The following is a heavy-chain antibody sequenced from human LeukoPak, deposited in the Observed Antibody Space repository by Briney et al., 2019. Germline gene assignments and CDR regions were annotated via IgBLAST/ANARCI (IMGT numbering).Heavy chain of an antibody. CDR3: ARGANTAASLYYYYYGMDV. Sequence: GGSLRLSCAASGFTFSSYAMHWVRQAPGKGLEWVAVISYDGSNKYYADSVKGRFTISRDNAKNSLYLQMNSLRAEDTAVYYCARGANTAASLYYYYYGMDVWGQGTTVTVSS. V-gene: IGHV3-30-3*01. CDR1: GFTFSSYA. CDR2: ISYDGSNK. D-gene: IGHD2-2*01. J-gene: IGHJ6*02.